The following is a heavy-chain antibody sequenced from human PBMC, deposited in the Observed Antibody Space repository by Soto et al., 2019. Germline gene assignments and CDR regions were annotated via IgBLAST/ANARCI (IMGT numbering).Heavy chain of an antibody. Sequence: SETLSLTCTVSGGSISSYYWSWIRQPPGKGLEWIGYIYYSGSTNYNPSLKSRVTISVDTSKNQFSLKLSSVTAADTAVYYCARGPTTYYYYYMDVWGKGTTVT. D-gene: IGHD2-2*01. CDR2: IYYSGST. CDR1: GGSISSYY. J-gene: IGHJ6*03. V-gene: IGHV4-59*01. CDR3: ARGPTTYYYYYMDV.